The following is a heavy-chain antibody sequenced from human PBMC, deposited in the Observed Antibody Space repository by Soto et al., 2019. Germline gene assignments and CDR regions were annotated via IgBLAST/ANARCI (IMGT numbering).Heavy chain of an antibody. CDR3: ARGGGEYYYDSSGYYSWHFDY. CDR1: GGTFSSYA. J-gene: IGHJ4*02. CDR2: IIPIFGTA. V-gene: IGHV1-69*12. Sequence: QVQLVQSGAEVKKPGSSVKVSCKASGGTFSSYAISWVRQAPGQGLEWMGGIIPIFGTANYAQKFQGRVKITADESTSTAYMELSSLRSEDTAVYYCARGGGEYYYDSSGYYSWHFDYWGQGTLVTVSS. D-gene: IGHD3-22*01.